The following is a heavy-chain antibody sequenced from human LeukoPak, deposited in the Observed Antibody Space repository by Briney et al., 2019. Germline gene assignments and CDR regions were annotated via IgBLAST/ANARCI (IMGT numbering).Heavy chain of an antibody. D-gene: IGHD3-3*01. CDR1: GFTFSSYA. Sequence: GRSLRLSCAASGFTFSSYAMHWVRQAPGKGLEWVAVISYDGSNKYYADSVKGRFTISRDNSKNTLYLQMNSLRAEDTAVYYCAKDGTYYDFWSGVNYYYYMDVWGKGTTVTVSS. V-gene: IGHV3-30*04. CDR3: AKDGTYYDFWSGVNYYYYMDV. CDR2: ISYDGSNK. J-gene: IGHJ6*03.